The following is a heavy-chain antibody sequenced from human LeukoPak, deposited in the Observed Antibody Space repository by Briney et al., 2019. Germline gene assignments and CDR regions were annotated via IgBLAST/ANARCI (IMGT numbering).Heavy chain of an antibody. V-gene: IGHV4-34*01. D-gene: IGHD1-14*01. J-gene: IGHJ5*02. CDR1: GGSFSGYY. CDR3: VGSRRWSDP. Sequence: SETLSLTCAVYGGSFSGYYWSWIRQPPEKGLEWIGEINHSGSTNYNPSLKSRVTISVDTSKNQFSLKLSSVTAADTAVYYRVGSRRWSDPWGQGTLVTVSS. CDR2: INHSGST.